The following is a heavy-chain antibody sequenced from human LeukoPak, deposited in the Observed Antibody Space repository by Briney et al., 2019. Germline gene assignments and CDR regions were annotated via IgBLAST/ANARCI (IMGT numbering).Heavy chain of an antibody. CDR2: IYSGGST. D-gene: IGHD6-19*01. V-gene: IGHV3-53*01. CDR1: GFTFSSLA. CDR3: ARDRSSGYGMDV. J-gene: IGHJ6*02. Sequence: GGSLRLSCAASGFTFSSLAMSWVRQAPGKGLEWVSVIYSGGSTYYADSVKGRFTISRDNSKNTLYLQMNSLRAEDTAVYYCARDRSSGYGMDVWGQGTTVTVSS.